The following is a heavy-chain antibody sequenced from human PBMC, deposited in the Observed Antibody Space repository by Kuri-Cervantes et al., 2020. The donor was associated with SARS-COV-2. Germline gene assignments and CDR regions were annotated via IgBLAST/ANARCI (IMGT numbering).Heavy chain of an antibody. V-gene: IGHV3-21*01. CDR3: AREGYCSSTSCYSVQGAFDI. J-gene: IGHJ3*02. Sequence: GESLKSSCAASGFTFSSYSMNWVRQAPGKGLEWVSSISSSSSYIYYADSVKGRFTISRDNAKNSLYLQTNSLRAEDTAVYYCAREGYCSSTSCYSVQGAFDIWGQGTMVTVSS. CDR1: GFTFSSYS. D-gene: IGHD2-2*02. CDR2: ISSSSSYI.